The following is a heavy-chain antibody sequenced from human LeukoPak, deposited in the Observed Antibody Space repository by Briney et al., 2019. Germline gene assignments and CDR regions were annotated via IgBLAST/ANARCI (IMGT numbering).Heavy chain of an antibody. V-gene: IGHV4-30-2*01. J-gene: IGHJ4*02. CDR2: IYHSGST. CDR3: ARQGYTYADDF. Sequence: PSETLSLTCTVSGGSVTSGGYSWTWIRQPPGKGLEWIGYIYHSGSTYYNPSLKSRLTISVDRSKNQISLKLSCVTAADTAVYFCARQGYTYADDFWGQGTLVTVSS. D-gene: IGHD5-18*01. CDR1: GGSVTSGGYS.